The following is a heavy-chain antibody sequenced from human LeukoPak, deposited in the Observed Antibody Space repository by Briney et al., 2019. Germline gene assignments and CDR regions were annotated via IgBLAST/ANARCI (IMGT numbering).Heavy chain of an antibody. J-gene: IGHJ4*02. CDR3: ARWNGFHH. CDR2: IRAKISGATT. Sequence: GGSLRLSCTATGFTFGDYALIWFRQAPGKGLESVGLIRAKISGATTEYAASVKGRFTISRDDSKSIVYLQMNSLQTEDTAVYYCARWNGFHHWGQGTLVTVSS. CDR1: GFTFGDYA. V-gene: IGHV3-49*03. D-gene: IGHD1-1*01.